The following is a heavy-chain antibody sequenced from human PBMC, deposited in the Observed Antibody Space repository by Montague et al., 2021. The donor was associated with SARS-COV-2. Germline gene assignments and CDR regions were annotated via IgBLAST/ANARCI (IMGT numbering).Heavy chain of an antibody. D-gene: IGHD1-26*01. V-gene: IGHV4-4*02. Sequence: SETLSLTCAVSGDSISSRSWWGWVRQSPGKGLERISDVYHTGSTNYTSSLASRVSLSVDKSNNQFSLKLTSVTAADTAVYFCARGVAGEYWDAGRIRDFSWFDPWGQGILVTVSS. J-gene: IGHJ5*02. CDR3: ARGVAGEYWDAGRIRDFSWFDP. CDR1: GDSISSRSW. CDR2: VYHTGST.